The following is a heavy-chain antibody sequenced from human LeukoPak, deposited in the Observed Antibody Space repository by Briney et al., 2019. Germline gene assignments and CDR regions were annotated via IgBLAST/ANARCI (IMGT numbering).Heavy chain of an antibody. Sequence: PSETLSLTPAVSGGSLRRSNWWGWVRRPPGRGREGLGSIYRSGSTYSNPSLDPTLNSRVIISVDTSQKQFSLRLSSVTAADTAVYYCARGLYLTTRGGAAAGFLDYWGQGNLVTVSS. CDR2: IYRSGST. CDR3: ARGLYLTTRGGAAAGFLDY. V-gene: IGHV4-4*02. D-gene: IGHD6-13*01. CDR1: GGSLRRSNW. J-gene: IGHJ4*02.